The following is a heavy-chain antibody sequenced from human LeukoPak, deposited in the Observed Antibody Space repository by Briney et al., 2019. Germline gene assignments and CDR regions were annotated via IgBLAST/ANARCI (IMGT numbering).Heavy chain of an antibody. CDR2: IIPIFGTT. CDR3: ASASCSSSTRCSAGVLYYYYYMDV. D-gene: IGHD2-2*01. CDR1: GGSFSNFT. J-gene: IGHJ6*03. V-gene: IGHV1-69*13. Sequence: SVKVSCKASGGSFSNFTFSWVRQAPGQGLEWMGGIIPIFGTTNYAQKFQGRVTITADQSTSTASMVLISLRSEDTAVYYCASASCSSSTRCSAGVLYYYYYMDVWGKGTTVTVSS.